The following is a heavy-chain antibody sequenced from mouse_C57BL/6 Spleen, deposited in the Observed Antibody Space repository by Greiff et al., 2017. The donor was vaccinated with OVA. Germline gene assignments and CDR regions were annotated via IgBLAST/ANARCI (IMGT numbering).Heavy chain of an antibody. J-gene: IGHJ2*01. Sequence: DVKLQESGPGLVKPSQSLSLTCSVTGYSITSGYYWNWIRQFPGNKLEWMGYISYDGSNNYNPSLKNRISITRDTSKNQFFLKLNSVTTEDTATYYCARGIYYDYQYYFDYWGQGTTLTVSS. CDR3: ARGIYYDYQYYFDY. CDR1: GYSITSGYY. V-gene: IGHV3-6*01. D-gene: IGHD2-4*01. CDR2: ISYDGSN.